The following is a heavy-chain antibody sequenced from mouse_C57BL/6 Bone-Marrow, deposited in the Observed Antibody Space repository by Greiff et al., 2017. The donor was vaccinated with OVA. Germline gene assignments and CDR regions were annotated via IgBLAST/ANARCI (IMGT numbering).Heavy chain of an antibody. Sequence: EVQLQQSGPELVKPGASVKISCKASGYTFTDYYMNWVKQSPGKSLEWIGDINPNNGGTSYNQKFKGKATLTVDKSSSTAYMELRSLTSEDSAVXYGGRERHYYYGSEFSYWGQGALVTVSA. J-gene: IGHJ3*01. CDR2: INPNNGGT. V-gene: IGHV1-26*01. D-gene: IGHD1-1*01. CDR1: GYTFTDYY. CDR3: GRERHYYYGSEFSY.